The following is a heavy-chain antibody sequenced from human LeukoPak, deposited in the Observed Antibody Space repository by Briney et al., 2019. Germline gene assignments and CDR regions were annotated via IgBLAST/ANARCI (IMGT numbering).Heavy chain of an antibody. CDR1: GGSFSGYY. CDR3: ARPQEMVTVSAFDI. D-gene: IGHD5-24*01. CDR2: INHSGST. V-gene: IGHV4-34*01. Sequence: SETLSLTCAVYGGSFSGYYWSWIRQPPGKGLEWIGEINHSGSTNYNPSLKSRVTISVDTSKNQFSLKLSSVTAADTAVYFCARPQEMVTVSAFDIWGQGTMVTVSS. J-gene: IGHJ3*02.